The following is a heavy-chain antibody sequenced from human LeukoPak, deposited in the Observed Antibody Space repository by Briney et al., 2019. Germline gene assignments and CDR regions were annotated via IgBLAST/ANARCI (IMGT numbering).Heavy chain of an antibody. D-gene: IGHD1/OR15-1a*01. V-gene: IGHV3-74*01. J-gene: IGHJ4*02. CDR2: INPGGSSI. CDR1: GFTFSSYW. Sequence: PGGSPRLSCAASGFTFSSYWMHWVRQVPGKGLVWVARINPGGSSITYADSVKGRFTISRDNAKNTLYLQMDSLRAEDTGVYYCARNNQADDYWGQGTLVTVSS. CDR3: ARNNQADDY.